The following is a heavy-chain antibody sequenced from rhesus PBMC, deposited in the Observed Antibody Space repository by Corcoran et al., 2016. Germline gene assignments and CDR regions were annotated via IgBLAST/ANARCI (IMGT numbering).Heavy chain of an antibody. V-gene: IGHV4-93*01. CDR3: TRSRAAGRDY. D-gene: IGHD6S26*01. Sequence: QVQLKESGPGVVKPSETLSLTCAVSGDSISSSYWWSWIRLSPGKGLEWIGGIFGSGGNTEDNRAPQCSGTSANDTAKSQFSLRLTSVTAADTAVYYCTRSRAAGRDYWGQGVLVTVSS. J-gene: IGHJ4*01. CDR1: GDSISSSYW. CDR2: IFGSGGNT.